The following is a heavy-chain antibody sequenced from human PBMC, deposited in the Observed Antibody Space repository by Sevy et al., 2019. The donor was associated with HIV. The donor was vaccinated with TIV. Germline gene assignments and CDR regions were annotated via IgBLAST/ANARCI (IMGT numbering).Heavy chain of an antibody. D-gene: IGHD6-13*01. J-gene: IGHJ6*02. CDR1: GFTFSRVG. CDR2: ISNDGSDK. Sequence: GGSLRLSCVASGFTFSRVGMHWVRQAPGKGLEWVAIISNDGSDKQYAGSVKGRFTISRDNSKDTLYLQMNSLRLEDTAVYYCANSRGRYEGSSWLYYYYLMDVWGQGATVTVSS. CDR3: ANSRGRYEGSSWLYYYYLMDV. V-gene: IGHV3-30*18.